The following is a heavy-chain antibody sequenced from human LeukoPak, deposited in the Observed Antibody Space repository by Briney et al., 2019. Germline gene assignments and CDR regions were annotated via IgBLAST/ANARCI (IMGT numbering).Heavy chain of an antibody. CDR2: IYYSGST. CDR1: GGSISSYY. Sequence: SETLSLTCTVSGGSISSYYWSWIRQPPGKGLEWIGYIYYSGSTNYNPSLKSRATISVDTSKNQFSLKLGSVTAADTAVYYCARDREPLGKGLFDPWGQGTLVTVSS. V-gene: IGHV4-59*01. J-gene: IGHJ5*02. CDR3: ARDREPLGKGLFDP. D-gene: IGHD1-26*01.